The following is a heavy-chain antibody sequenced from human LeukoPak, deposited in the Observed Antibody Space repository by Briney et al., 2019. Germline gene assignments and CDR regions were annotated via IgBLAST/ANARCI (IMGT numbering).Heavy chain of an antibody. V-gene: IGHV3-30*18. CDR2: ISYDGSNK. J-gene: IGHJ6*02. CDR3: AKDLGGGGDFYGMDV. CDR1: GFTFSSYG. Sequence: PGGSLRLSCAASGFTFSSYGMHWVRQAPGKGLEWVAVISYDGSNKYYADSVKGRFTISRDNSKNTLYLQMNSLRAEDTAVYYCAKDLGGGGDFYGMDVWGQGTTATVSS. D-gene: IGHD2-21*01.